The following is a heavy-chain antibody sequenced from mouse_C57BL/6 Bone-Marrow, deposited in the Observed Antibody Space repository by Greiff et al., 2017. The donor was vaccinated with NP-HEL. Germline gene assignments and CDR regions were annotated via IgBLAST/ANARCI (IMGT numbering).Heavy chain of an antibody. CDR3: AREDYSNLYAMDY. Sequence: QVQLKQPGAELVMPGASVKLSCKASGYTFTSYWMHWVKQRPGQGLEWIGEIDPSDSYTNYNQKFKGKSTLTVDKSSSTAYMQLSSLTSEDSAVYYCAREDYSNLYAMDYWGQGTSVTVSS. J-gene: IGHJ4*01. CDR2: IDPSDSYT. V-gene: IGHV1-69*01. D-gene: IGHD2-5*01. CDR1: GYTFTSYW.